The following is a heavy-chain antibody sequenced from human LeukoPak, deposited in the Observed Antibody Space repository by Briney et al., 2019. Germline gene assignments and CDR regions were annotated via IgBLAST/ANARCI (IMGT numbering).Heavy chain of an antibody. CDR2: IYYSGST. D-gene: IGHD6-13*01. J-gene: IGHJ4*02. Sequence: SQTLSLTCTVSGGSISSSSYYWGWIRQPPGKGLEWIGSIYYSGSTYYNPSLKSRVTISVDTSKNQFSLNLNSVTAADTAVYYCARDASSSTDSPFDYWGQGALVTVSS. CDR1: GGSISSSSYY. V-gene: IGHV4-39*02. CDR3: ARDASSSTDSPFDY.